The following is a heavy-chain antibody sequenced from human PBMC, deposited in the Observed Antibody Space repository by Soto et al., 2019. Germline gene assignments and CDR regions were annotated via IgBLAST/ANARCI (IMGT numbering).Heavy chain of an antibody. V-gene: IGHV3-74*01. J-gene: IGHJ4*02. CDR2: INSDGSST. CDR1: VFTFSSYW. Sequence: PGGSLRLSCASSVFTFSSYWMHCVRQSPGKWLVWVSRINSDGSSTSYADSVKGRFTISRDNAKNTLYLQMNSLRAEDTAVYYCARVYQYSSPYWGQGTLVNVSS. CDR3: ARVYQYSSPY. D-gene: IGHD6-6*01.